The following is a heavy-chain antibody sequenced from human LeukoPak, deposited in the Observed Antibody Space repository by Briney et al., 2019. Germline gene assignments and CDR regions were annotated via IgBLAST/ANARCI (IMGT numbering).Heavy chain of an antibody. CDR3: AKTVVPAAMGLWDV. Sequence: GGSLRLSCAASGFTFSSYAMSWVRQAPGKGLEWVSAISGSGGSTYYADSVKGRFTISRDNSKNTLYLLMNSLRAEDTAVYYCAKTVVPAAMGLWDVWGQGTTVTVSS. D-gene: IGHD2-2*01. J-gene: IGHJ6*02. CDR1: GFTFSSYA. CDR2: ISGSGGST. V-gene: IGHV3-23*01.